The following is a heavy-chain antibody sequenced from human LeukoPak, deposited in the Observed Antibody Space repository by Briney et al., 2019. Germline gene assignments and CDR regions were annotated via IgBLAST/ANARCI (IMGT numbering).Heavy chain of an antibody. V-gene: IGHV1-18*01. D-gene: IGHD1-26*01. J-gene: IGHJ4*02. CDR3: ARGGATDGTIDY. CDR1: GYTFTSYG. CDR2: ISAYNGNT. Sequence: ASVKDSCKASGYTFTSYGISWVRQAPGQGLEWMGWISAYNGNTNYAQKLQGRVTITTDESTSTAYMELSSLRSEDTAVYYCARGGATDGTIDYWGQGTLVTVSS.